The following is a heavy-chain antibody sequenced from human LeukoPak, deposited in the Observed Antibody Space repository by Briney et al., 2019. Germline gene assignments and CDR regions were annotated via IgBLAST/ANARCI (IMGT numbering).Heavy chain of an antibody. CDR2: ISSSGSTI. D-gene: IGHD6-19*01. J-gene: IGHJ4*02. CDR3: ATRGSSGYSSGWYVNYFDY. V-gene: IGHV3-48*03. CDR1: GFTFSSYE. Sequence: GGSLRLSCAASGFTFSSYEMNWVRQAPGKGLEWVSYISSSGSTIYYADSVKGRFTISRDNAKNSLYLQMNSLRAEDTAVYYCATRGSSGYSSGWYVNYFDYWGQGTPVTVSS.